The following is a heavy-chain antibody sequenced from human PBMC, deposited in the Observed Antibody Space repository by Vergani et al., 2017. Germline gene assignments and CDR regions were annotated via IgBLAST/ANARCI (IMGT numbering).Heavy chain of an antibody. D-gene: IGHD3-3*01. Sequence: QVQLQQWGAGLLKPSETLSLTCAVYGGSFSGYYWSWIRQPPGKGLEWIGEINHSGSTNYNPSLKSRVTISVDTSKNQFSLKLSSVTAPDTAVYYCAARYDFWGLSWFDPWGQGTLVTVSS. CDR2: INHSGST. CDR3: AARYDFWGLSWFDP. J-gene: IGHJ5*02. V-gene: IGHV4-34*01. CDR1: GGSFSGYY.